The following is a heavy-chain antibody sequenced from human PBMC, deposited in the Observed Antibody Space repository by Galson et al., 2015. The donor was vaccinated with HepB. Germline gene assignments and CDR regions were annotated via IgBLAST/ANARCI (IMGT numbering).Heavy chain of an antibody. J-gene: IGHJ4*01. Sequence: SLRLSCAASGFTFGDYYMTWVRQTPGKGLECLSYISSDSSYTKYADSLGGRFTISRDNAKKSLYLQMSSLRVEDTAVYYCARVDWQYFFDYWGHGTLVTVSS. CDR2: ISSDSSYT. D-gene: IGHD3-9*01. CDR3: ARVDWQYFFDY. CDR1: GFTFGDYY. V-gene: IGHV3-11*05.